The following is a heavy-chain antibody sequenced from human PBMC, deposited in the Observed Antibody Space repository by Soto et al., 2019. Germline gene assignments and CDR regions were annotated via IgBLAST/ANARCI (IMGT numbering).Heavy chain of an antibody. V-gene: IGHV3-49*05. CDR2: IRSKAYGGTT. CDR1: GFTFGDYA. J-gene: IGHJ4*02. CDR3: TRGFWSGYPLMYYFNY. D-gene: IGHD3-3*01. Sequence: EVQLVESGGGLVKPGRSLRLSCTASGFTFGDYAMSWFRQAPGKGLEWVGFIRSKAYGGTTEYAASVKGRFTISRDDSKNIAYLQMNSLKTEDTAVYYCTRGFWSGYPLMYYFNYWGQGTLVTVSS.